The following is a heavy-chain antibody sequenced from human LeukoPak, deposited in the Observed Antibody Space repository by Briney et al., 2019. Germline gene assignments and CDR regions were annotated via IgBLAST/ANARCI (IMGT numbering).Heavy chain of an antibody. D-gene: IGHD4-17*01. Sequence: ASVKVSCKASGYTFTSYGISWVRQAPGQGLEWMGWISAYNGNTNYAQKLQGRVTMTTDTSTSTAYMELRSLRSDDTAVYYCARDPGGTTVTTMDYWGQGTLVTVSS. CDR3: ARDPGGTTVTTMDY. V-gene: IGHV1-18*01. J-gene: IGHJ4*02. CDR1: GYTFTSYG. CDR2: ISAYNGNT.